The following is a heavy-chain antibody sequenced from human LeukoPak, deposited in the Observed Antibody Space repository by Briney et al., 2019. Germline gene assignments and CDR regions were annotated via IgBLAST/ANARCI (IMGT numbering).Heavy chain of an antibody. CDR3: AKDVIALLDRRTRHY. CDR2: IGGSGGST. D-gene: IGHD3-10*01. V-gene: IGHV3-23*01. Sequence: PGGSLRLSCAASGFTFSSYAMSWVRQAPGKGLEWVSAIGGSGGSTYYADSVKGRFTISRDNSKNTLYLQMNSLRAEDTAVYYCAKDVIALLDRRTRHYWGQGTLVTVSS. CDR1: GFTFSSYA. J-gene: IGHJ4*02.